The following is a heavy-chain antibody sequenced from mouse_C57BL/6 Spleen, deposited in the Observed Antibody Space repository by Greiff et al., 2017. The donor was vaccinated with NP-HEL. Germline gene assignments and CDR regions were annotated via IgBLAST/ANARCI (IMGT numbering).Heavy chain of an antibody. Sequence: QVQLQQSGAELVMPGASVKLSCKASGYTFTSYWMHWVKQRPGQGLEWIGEIDPSDSYTNYNQKFKGKFTLTVDKSSSTAYMQLSSLTSEDSAVYYCARLRWPYAMDYWGQGTSVTVSS. CDR1: GYTFTSYW. V-gene: IGHV1-69*01. D-gene: IGHD2-12*01. J-gene: IGHJ4*01. CDR2: IDPSDSYT. CDR3: ARLRWPYAMDY.